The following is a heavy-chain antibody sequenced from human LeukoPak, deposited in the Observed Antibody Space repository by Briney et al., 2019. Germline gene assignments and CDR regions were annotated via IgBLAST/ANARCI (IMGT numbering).Heavy chain of an antibody. CDR2: ISAYNGNT. CDR1: GYIFTSYG. Sequence: ASVKVSCKASGYIFTSYGISWVRRAPGQGLEWMGWISAYNGNTNYAQKLQGRVTMTTDTSTSTAYMELRSLRSDDTAVYYCAREGAVAGHFDYWGQGTLVTVPS. D-gene: IGHD6-19*01. J-gene: IGHJ4*02. V-gene: IGHV1-18*01. CDR3: AREGAVAGHFDY.